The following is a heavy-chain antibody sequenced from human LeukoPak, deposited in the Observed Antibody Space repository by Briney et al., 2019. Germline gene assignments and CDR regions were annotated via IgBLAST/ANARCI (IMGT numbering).Heavy chain of an antibody. V-gene: IGHV3-23*01. CDR1: GFTFSNYA. D-gene: IGHD3-3*01. CDR2: ISSNGDTT. Sequence: GGSLRLSCAGSGFTFSNYAMSWVRQVPGKGLEWVSVISSNGDTTYYADSVKGRFTISRDNSKNTLYLQMNSLRAEDTAIYSCAKDYRGSGYFFDVWGQGTMVAVSS. J-gene: IGHJ3*01. CDR3: AKDYRGSGYFFDV.